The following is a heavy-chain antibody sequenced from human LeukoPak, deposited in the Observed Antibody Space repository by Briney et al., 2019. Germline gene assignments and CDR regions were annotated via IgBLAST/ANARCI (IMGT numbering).Heavy chain of an antibody. V-gene: IGHV1-2*02. J-gene: IGHJ5*02. CDR3: TRGSIAVPYNWFDP. CDR1: GYTFTGYY. CDR2: INPNSGGT. D-gene: IGHD6-19*01. Sequence: ASVKVSCKASGYTFTGYYMHWVRQAPGQGLEWMGWINPNSGGTNYAQKFQGRVTMTRDTSISTAYMELSRLRSDDTAVYYCTRGSIAVPYNWFDPWGQGTLVTVSS.